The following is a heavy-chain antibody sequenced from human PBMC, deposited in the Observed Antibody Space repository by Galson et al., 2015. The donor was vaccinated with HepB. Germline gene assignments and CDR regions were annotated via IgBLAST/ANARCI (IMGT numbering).Heavy chain of an antibody. CDR3: ATGSPVYGDYGSAFDI. Sequence: SVKVSCKVSGYTLTELSMHWVRQAPGKGLEWMGGFDPEDGETIYAQKFQGRVTMTEDTSTDTAYMELSSLRSEDTAVYYCATGSPVYGDYGSAFDIWGQGTMVTVSS. D-gene: IGHD4-17*01. J-gene: IGHJ3*02. V-gene: IGHV1-24*01. CDR2: FDPEDGET. CDR1: GYTLTELS.